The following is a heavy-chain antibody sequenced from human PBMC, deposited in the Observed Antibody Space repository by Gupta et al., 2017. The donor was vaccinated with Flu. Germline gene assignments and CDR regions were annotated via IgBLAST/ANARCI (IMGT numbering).Heavy chain of an antibody. Sequence: GLEWMGCINPNSGGTNYAQKFQGRVTMTRDTSIRTAYMELSRLTSDDTAVYYCARDLALDCSGGSCYSAFDIWGQGTMVSVSS. CDR3: ARDLALDCSGGSCYSAFDI. D-gene: IGHD2-15*01. CDR2: INPNSGGT. V-gene: IGHV1-2*02. J-gene: IGHJ3*02.